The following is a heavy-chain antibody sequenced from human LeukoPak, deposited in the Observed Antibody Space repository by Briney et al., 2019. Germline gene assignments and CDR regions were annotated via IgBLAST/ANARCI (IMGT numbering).Heavy chain of an antibody. Sequence: GGSLRLSCAASGFTFSDYYMSWIRQAPGKGLEWVSYISSSSSYTNYADFVKGRFTISRDNAKNSLYLQLNSLRAEDTAVYYCARASASYFDYWGQGTLVTVSS. CDR2: ISSSSSYT. CDR1: GFTFSDYY. CDR3: ARASASYFDY. J-gene: IGHJ4*02. V-gene: IGHV3-11*06.